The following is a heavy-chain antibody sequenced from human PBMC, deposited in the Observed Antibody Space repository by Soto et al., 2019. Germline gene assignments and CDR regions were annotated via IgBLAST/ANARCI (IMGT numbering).Heavy chain of an antibody. D-gene: IGHD2-15*01. CDR2: INPNSGGT. J-gene: IGHJ3*02. V-gene: IGHV1-2*04. CDR1: GYTFTGYY. CDR3: ARDRVCSGGSCYSAFDI. Sequence: QVQLVQSGAEVKKPGASVKVSCKASGYTFTGYYMHWVRQAPGQGLEWMGWINPNSGGTNYAQKFQGWVTMTRDTSISTAYMELSRPRSDDTAVYYCARDRVCSGGSCYSAFDIWGQGTMVTVSS.